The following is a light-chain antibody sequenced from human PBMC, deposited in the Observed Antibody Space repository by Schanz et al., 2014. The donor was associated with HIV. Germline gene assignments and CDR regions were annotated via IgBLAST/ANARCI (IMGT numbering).Light chain of an antibody. Sequence: QSVLTQPASVSGSPGQSITISCTGSSSDIGGYHYVSWYQQHPGKAPKLMIYDVTNRPSGVSNRFSGSKSGNTASLTISGLQAEDEADYYCSSYTSSSTVLFGGGTKLTVL. V-gene: IGLV2-14*03. CDR3: SSYTSSSTVL. CDR1: SSDIGGYHY. J-gene: IGLJ2*01. CDR2: DVT.